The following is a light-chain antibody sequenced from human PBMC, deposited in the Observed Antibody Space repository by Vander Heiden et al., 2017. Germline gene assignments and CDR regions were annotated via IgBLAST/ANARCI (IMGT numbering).Light chain of an antibody. CDR3: HQYDAWPPWT. CDR1: QSVTTN. V-gene: IGKV3D-15*01. CDR2: AAS. Sequence: IVLTTPPATLSVSPAERATLSCRASQSVTTNLAWYQQKPGQAPRLLIYAASIRATGSPARFSGRGSGTEFTLTITSLQSEDFGVYYCHQYDAWPPWTFGQGTKVEIK. J-gene: IGKJ1*01.